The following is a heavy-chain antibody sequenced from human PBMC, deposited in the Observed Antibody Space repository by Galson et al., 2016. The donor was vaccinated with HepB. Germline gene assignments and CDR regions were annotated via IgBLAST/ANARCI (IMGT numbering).Heavy chain of an antibody. CDR2: SYGDGRT. J-gene: IGHJ6*02. CDR1: GLPVSNDY. V-gene: IGHV3-53*01. Sequence: SLRLSCAAYGLPVSNDYMRWVRQAPGKGLKWVSVSYGDGRTYYAESVKGRFTISRDTSKNTVFLQMNSLRDEDTAVYYCARDPGFRNGMDVWGQGTTVTVS. CDR3: ARDPGFRNGMDV.